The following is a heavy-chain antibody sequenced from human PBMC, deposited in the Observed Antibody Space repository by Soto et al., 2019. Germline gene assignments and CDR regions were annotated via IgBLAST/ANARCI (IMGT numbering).Heavy chain of an antibody. CDR2: ISYDGSNK. J-gene: IGHJ6*03. CDR1: GFTFSSYG. D-gene: IGHD6-13*01. Sequence: GGSLRLSCAASGFTFSSYGMHWVRQAPGKGLEWVAVISYDGSNKYYADSVKGRFTISRDNSKNTLYLQMNSLSVEDTAVYFCAKEGWDGAAAGQHYYYMDVWGKGTTVTVSS. V-gene: IGHV3-30*18. CDR3: AKEGWDGAAAGQHYYYMDV.